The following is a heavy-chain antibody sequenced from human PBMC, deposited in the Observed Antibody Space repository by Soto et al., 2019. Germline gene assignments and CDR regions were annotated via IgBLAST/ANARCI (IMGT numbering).Heavy chain of an antibody. CDR2: INPLSGIP. Sequence: QVQLVQSGAEVKQPESSVKVSCKTSGGTFVRHVISWVRQAPGQGPEWMGKINPLSGIPNYAQKFQDRVTFTADTDSSTAYMELSSLRSDDTAVYYCAAPACAATWCSPSHNLDHWGQGTLVTVSS. CDR1: GGTFVRHV. CDR3: AAPACAATWCSPSHNLDH. J-gene: IGHJ4*02. D-gene: IGHD2-2*01. V-gene: IGHV1-69*09.